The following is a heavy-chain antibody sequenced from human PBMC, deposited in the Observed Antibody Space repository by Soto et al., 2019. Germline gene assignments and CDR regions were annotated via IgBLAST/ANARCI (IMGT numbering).Heavy chain of an antibody. D-gene: IGHD3-9*01. CDR2: ISAYNGNT. V-gene: IGHV1-18*01. J-gene: IGHJ4*02. CDR3: ATGSSDYDILTGYFPFDY. Sequence: QVQLVQSGAKVKKPGASVKVSCKASGYTFTSYGISWVRQAPGQGLEWMGWISAYNGNTNYAQKLQGRVTMTTDTSTSTAYMELRSLRSDDTAVYYCATGSSDYDILTGYFPFDYWGQGTLVTVSS. CDR1: GYTFTSYG.